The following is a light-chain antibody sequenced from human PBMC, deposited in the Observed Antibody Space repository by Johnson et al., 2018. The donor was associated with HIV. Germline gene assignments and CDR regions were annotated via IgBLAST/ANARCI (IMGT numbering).Light chain of an antibody. V-gene: IGLV1-51*01. J-gene: IGLJ1*01. CDR1: SSNIGNNY. CDR2: DNN. Sequence: QSILTQPPSVSAAPGQKVTISCSGSSSNIGNNYVSWYQQLPGTAPKLLIYDNNKRPSGIPDRFSVSNTGTYATLCITGLQTGDEADYYFCTWDSSLSAYVFGTVTKVTVL. CDR3: CTWDSSLSAYV.